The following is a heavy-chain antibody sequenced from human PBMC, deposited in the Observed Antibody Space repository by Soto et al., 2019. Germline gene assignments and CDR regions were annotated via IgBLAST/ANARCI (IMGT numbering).Heavy chain of an antibody. CDR2: IYYSGHT. J-gene: IGHJ6*02. CDR3: ARGMLAYCGGDCHPGYGMDV. D-gene: IGHD2-21*02. Sequence: PSETLSLTCTVSGGSITSGDNYWSWIRQPPGKGLEWIGYIYYSGHTYYNPSLKSRLTISVDTFKNQFSLKLSSVTAADTAVYYCARGMLAYCGGDCHPGYGMDVWGQGTTVTVSS. V-gene: IGHV4-30-4*01. CDR1: GGSITSGDNY.